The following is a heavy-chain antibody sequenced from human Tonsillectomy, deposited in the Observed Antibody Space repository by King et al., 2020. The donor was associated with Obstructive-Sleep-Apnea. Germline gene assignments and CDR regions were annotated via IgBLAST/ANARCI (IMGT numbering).Heavy chain of an antibody. CDR2: IYSGGST. J-gene: IGHJ4*02. Sequence: VQLVESGGGLVQPGGSLRLSCAASGFTVSSNYISWVRQAPGKGLEWVAVIYSGGSTYYADPVKGRFTISRDNSKNTLYLQMKSLRAEDTAVYYCARDLIGPTPSGYWGQGTLVTVSS. D-gene: IGHD3-3*01. CDR3: ARDLIGPTPSGY. V-gene: IGHV3-66*01. CDR1: GFTVSSNY.